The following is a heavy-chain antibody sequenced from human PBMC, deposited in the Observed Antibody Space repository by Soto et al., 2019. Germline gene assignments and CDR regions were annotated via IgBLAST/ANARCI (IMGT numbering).Heavy chain of an antibody. J-gene: IGHJ4*02. CDR2: INHSGST. D-gene: IGHD5-18*01. V-gene: IGHV4-34*01. CDR3: ARARGYSYGTIDY. Sequence: SETLSLTCAVYGGSFSGYYWSWIRQPPGKGLEWIGEINHSGSTNYNPSLKSRVTISVDTSKNQFSLKLSSVTAAVTAVYYCARARGYSYGTIDYWGQGTLVTVSS. CDR1: GGSFSGYY.